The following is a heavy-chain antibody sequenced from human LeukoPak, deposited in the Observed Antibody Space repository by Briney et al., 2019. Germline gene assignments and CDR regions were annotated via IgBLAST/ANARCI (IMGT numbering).Heavy chain of an antibody. CDR3: ASLARNLYCSGGSCVGP. D-gene: IGHD2-15*01. CDR2: IYYSGST. Sequence: SETLSLTCTVSGGSISSSSYYWGWIRQPPGKGLERIGSIYYSGSTYYNPSLKSRVTISVDTSKNQFSLKLSSVTAADTAVYYCASLARNLYCSGGSCVGPWGQGTLVTVSS. V-gene: IGHV4-39*07. J-gene: IGHJ5*02. CDR1: GGSISSSSYY.